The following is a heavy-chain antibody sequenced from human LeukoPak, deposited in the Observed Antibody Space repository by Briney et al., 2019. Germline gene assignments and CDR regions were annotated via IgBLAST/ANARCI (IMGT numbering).Heavy chain of an antibody. CDR3: ARDFVVGAAEGPFDY. J-gene: IGHJ4*02. V-gene: IGHV3-33*01. Sequence: PERSLRLSCAASGFTFSSYGMHWVRQAPGKGLEWVAVIWYDGSNKYYADSVKGRFTISRDNSKNTLYLQMNSLRAEDTAVYYCARDFVVGAAEGPFDYWGQGTLVTVSS. D-gene: IGHD2-15*01. CDR2: IWYDGSNK. CDR1: GFTFSSYG.